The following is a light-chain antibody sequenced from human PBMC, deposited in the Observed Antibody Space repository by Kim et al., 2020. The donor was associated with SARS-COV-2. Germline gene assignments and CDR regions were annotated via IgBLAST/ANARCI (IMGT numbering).Light chain of an antibody. V-gene: IGKV3-11*01. CDR1: QCVSSY. CDR3: RQRSNWPPHT. Sequence: EIVLTQSPATLSLSPGERATLSCRASQCVSSYLAWYQQKPGQAPRLLIYDASNRATGIPAKFCASGSGADFTLTISSLDPEGFAVYYCRQRSNWPPHTFGQGTKLEI. CDR2: DAS. J-gene: IGKJ2*01.